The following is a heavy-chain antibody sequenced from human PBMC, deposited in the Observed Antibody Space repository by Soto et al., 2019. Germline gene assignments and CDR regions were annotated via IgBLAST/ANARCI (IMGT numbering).Heavy chain of an antibody. CDR3: AKESLGGTTLDH. V-gene: IGHV3-23*01. Sequence: EVQLLESGGGLVQPGGSLRLSCAASRFTFSSYAMSWVRQAPGKGLEWVSAIGVSGAYTSYADSVKGRFTVSRDDSEDTVSLQLNSLRAGDSAIYYCAKESLGGTTLDHWGQGALVTVSS. CDR1: RFTFSSYA. D-gene: IGHD1-7*01. CDR2: IGVSGAYT. J-gene: IGHJ4*02.